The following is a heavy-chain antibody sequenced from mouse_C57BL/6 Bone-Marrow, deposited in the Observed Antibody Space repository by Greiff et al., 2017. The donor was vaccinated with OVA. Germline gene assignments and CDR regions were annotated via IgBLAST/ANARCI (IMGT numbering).Heavy chain of an antibody. J-gene: IGHJ2*01. CDR2: IYPRSGNT. CDR3: ASRGRVHFDY. Sequence: QVHVKQSGAELARPGASVKLSCKASGYTFTSYGISWVKQRTGQGLEWIGEIYPRSGNTYYNEKFKGKATLTADKSSSTAYMELRSLTSEDSAVYFCASRGRVHFDYWGQGTTLTVSS. D-gene: IGHD1-1*01. V-gene: IGHV1-81*01. CDR1: GYTFTSYG.